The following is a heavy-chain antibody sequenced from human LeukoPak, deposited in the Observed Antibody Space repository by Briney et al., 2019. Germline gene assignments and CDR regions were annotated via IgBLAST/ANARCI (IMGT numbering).Heavy chain of an antibody. V-gene: IGHV4-59*01. CDR3: ARDAGGYSYGNFDY. J-gene: IGHJ4*02. CDR2: IYYSGST. CDR1: GGSISTYY. Sequence: SETLSLTCTVSGGSISTYYWTWIRQPPGTGLAWIGYIYYSGSTNYNPSLKSRVTISVDTSKNQFSVKLSSVTAADTAVYYCARDAGGYSYGNFDYWGQGTLVTVSS. D-gene: IGHD5-18*01.